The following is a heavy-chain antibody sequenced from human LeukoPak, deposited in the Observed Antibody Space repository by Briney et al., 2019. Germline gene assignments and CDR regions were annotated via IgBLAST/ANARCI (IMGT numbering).Heavy chain of an antibody. Sequence: SESLSLTCAVYGGSFSGYYWRWIRQPPGKGLEWIGSIYYSGSTNYNPFIKSRVTISVDTSKNQFSLKLSSVTAADTALYYCARENGYRYDYWGQGILVTVSS. CDR2: IYYSGST. CDR3: ARENGYRYDY. J-gene: IGHJ4*02. D-gene: IGHD5-18*01. CDR1: GGSFSGYY. V-gene: IGHV4-59*01.